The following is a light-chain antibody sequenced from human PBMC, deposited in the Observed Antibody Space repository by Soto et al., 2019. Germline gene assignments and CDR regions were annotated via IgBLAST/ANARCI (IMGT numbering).Light chain of an antibody. V-gene: IGLV2-14*01. J-gene: IGLJ2*01. CDR2: DVS. CDR3: SSYTSSSTLV. CDR1: SSDVGGYND. Sequence: QSVLTQPASVSGSPGQSITISCTGTSSDVGGYNDVCWYQQHPGNAPKLMIYDVSNRPSGVSNRFSGSKSGNTASLTISGRQAEDDADYYCSSYTSSSTLVFGGGTKLTVL.